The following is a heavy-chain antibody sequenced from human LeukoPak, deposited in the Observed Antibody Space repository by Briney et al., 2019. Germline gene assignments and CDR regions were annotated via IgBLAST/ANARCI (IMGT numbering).Heavy chain of an antibody. V-gene: IGHV3-11*01. CDR2: ISSSGSTI. J-gene: IGHJ6*02. D-gene: IGHD3-3*01. Sequence: GGSLRLSCAASGFTFSDYYMSWIRQAPGKGLEWVSYISSSGSTIYYAHSVKGRFTISRDNARNSLYLQMNSLRAENTAVYYCARDTESSTIFGGYSYYGMDVWGQGTTVTVSS. CDR1: GFTFSDYY. CDR3: ARDTESSTIFGGYSYYGMDV.